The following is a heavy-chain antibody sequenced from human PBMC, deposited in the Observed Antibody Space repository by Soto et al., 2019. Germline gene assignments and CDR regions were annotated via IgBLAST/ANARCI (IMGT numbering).Heavy chain of an antibody. CDR2: IIPIFGTA. CDR1: GGTFSSYA. D-gene: IGHD2-2*01. Sequence: SVKVSCKASGGTFSSYAISWVRQAPGQGLEWMGGIIPIFGTANYAQKFQGRVTITADESTSTAYIELSSLRSEDTAVYYCARDGCISTSCYELDYWGQGTLVTVSS. V-gene: IGHV1-69*13. J-gene: IGHJ4*02. CDR3: ARDGCISTSCYELDY.